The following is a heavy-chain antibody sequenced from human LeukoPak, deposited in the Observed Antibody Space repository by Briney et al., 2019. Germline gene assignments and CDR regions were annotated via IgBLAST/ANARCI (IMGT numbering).Heavy chain of an antibody. CDR2: IKTKTDGGTT. CDR1: GFTFSNAW. CDR3: TTGRGAFDI. D-gene: IGHD3-10*01. J-gene: IGHJ3*02. Sequence: GGSLRLSCAASGFTFSNAWMSWVRQAPGKGLEWVGRIKTKTDGGTTAFAAPVNGRFSVSRDDSKNTLFLQMNSLKTEDTAVYYCTTGRGAFDIWGQGTMVTVSS. V-gene: IGHV3-15*01.